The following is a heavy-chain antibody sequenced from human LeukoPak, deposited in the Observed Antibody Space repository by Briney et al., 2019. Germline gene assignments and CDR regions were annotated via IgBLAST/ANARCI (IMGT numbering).Heavy chain of an antibody. J-gene: IGHJ3*02. D-gene: IGHD5-12*01. CDR3: ARGRKVVAKHDDAFDI. V-gene: IGHV5-51*01. CDR1: GYRFTNYW. CDR2: IYPGDSDT. Sequence: GESLKISCKGSGYRFTNYWIGWVRQMPGKGLEWMGIIYPGDSDTRYSPSFQGQVTISADKSISTAYLQWSSLKASDTAMYYCARGRKVVAKHDDAFDIWGQGTMVTVSS.